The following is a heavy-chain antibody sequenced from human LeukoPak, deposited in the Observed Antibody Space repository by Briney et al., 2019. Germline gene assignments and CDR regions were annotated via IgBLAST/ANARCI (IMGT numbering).Heavy chain of an antibody. V-gene: IGHV4-59*12. CDR2: IYYSGST. J-gene: IGHJ4*02. Sequence: SETLSLTCTVSGDSISRFYWSWIRQPPGKGLEWIGDIYYSGSTDYNPSLKSRVTMSVDTSKNQFSLKLSSVTAADTAVYYCARDRKDFWSGYHDYWGQGTLVTVSS. CDR1: GDSISRFY. CDR3: ARDRKDFWSGYHDY. D-gene: IGHD3-3*01.